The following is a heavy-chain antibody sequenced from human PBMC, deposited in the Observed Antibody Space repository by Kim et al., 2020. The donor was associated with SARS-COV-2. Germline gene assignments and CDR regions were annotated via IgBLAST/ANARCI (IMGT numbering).Heavy chain of an antibody. Sequence: GGSLRLSCTISGFTFNNYAMHWVRQAPGKGLEWVALISYDGNNKYYANSVRGRFTISRDNSMDTLYLQMNSLRVEDSAVYYCAKDLRDFDWPTPGSWGLGTPVIVSS. J-gene: IGHJ5*02. CDR2: ISYDGNNK. CDR1: GFTFNNYA. V-gene: IGHV3-30*18. CDR3: AKDLRDFDWPTPGS. D-gene: IGHD3-9*01.